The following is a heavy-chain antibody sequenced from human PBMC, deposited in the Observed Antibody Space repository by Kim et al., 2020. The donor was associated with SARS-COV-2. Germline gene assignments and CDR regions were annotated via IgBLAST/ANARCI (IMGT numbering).Heavy chain of an antibody. D-gene: IGHD6-13*01. Sequence: SETLSLTCTASGGSISGYYWSWIRQPPGKGLEWIGYIYYSGSTHYTPSLMSRVTISVDTSKNQFSLQLTSVTAADTAVYYCARRAAGTLCFDPWGQGTLVTVSS. CDR3: ARRAAGTLCFDP. V-gene: IGHV4-59*01. CDR1: GGSISGYY. J-gene: IGHJ5*02. CDR2: IYYSGST.